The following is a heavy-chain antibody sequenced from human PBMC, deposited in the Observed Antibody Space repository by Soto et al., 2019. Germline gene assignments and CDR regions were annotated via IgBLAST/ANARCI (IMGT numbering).Heavy chain of an antibody. D-gene: IGHD5-12*01. J-gene: IGHJ6*02. CDR3: ATGPIRGYSGYDGTYYYYGMDV. V-gene: IGHV1-24*01. Sequence: QVQLVQSGAEVKKPGASVKVSCKVSGYTLTELSMHWVRQAPGKGLEWMGGFDPEDGETIYAQKFQGRVTMTEDTSTDTAYMELSSLRSEDTAVYYCATGPIRGYSGYDGTYYYYGMDVWGQGITVTVSS. CDR1: GYTLTELS. CDR2: FDPEDGET.